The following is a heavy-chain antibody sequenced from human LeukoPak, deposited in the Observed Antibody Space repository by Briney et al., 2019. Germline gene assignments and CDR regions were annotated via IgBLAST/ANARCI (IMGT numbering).Heavy chain of an antibody. V-gene: IGHV1-46*01. D-gene: IGHD4-17*01. CDR1: GYTFTNYF. Sequence: GASVKVSCKASGYTFTNYFIHWVRQAPGQGLEWMGIINPSGGSPIYAKTFRGRVTMTRDTSTSTVYMELSSLRSEDTAAYYCARVRDYGDYYDAFDIWGQGTMVTVSS. CDR2: INPSGGSP. J-gene: IGHJ3*02. CDR3: ARVRDYGDYYDAFDI.